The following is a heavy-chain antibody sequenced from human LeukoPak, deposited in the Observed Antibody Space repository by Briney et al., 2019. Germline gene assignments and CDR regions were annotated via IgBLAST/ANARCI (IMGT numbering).Heavy chain of an antibody. Sequence: SETLSLTCTVSGGSISSGGSINSGDYYWSWVRQPPGKGLQWIGYTYYSGTTYYNPSLKSRVTISVDTSKNQFSLKLSSVTAADTAVYYCARDLREGYCGGGSCYSAGFDPWGQGTLVTVSS. V-gene: IGHV4-30-4*01. CDR2: TYYSGTT. CDR3: ARDLREGYCGGGSCYSAGFDP. CDR1: GGSISSGGSINSGDYY. J-gene: IGHJ5*02. D-gene: IGHD2-15*01.